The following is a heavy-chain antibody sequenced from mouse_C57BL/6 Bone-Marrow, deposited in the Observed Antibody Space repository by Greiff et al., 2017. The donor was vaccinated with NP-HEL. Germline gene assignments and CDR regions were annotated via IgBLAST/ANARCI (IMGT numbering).Heavy chain of an antibody. CDR2: IRNKANGYTT. J-gene: IGHJ4*01. V-gene: IGHV7-3*01. D-gene: IGHD1-1*01. CDR3: ARWPVVALYAMDY. CDR1: GFTFTDYY. Sequence: EVQVVESGGGLVQPGGSLSLSCAASGFTFTDYYMSWVRQPPGKALEWLGFIRNKANGYTTEYSASVKGRFTISRDNSQSILYLQMNALRAEDSATYYCARWPVVALYAMDYWGQGTSVTVSS.